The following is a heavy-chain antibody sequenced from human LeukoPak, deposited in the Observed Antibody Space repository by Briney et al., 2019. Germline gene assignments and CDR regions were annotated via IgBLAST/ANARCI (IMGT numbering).Heavy chain of an antibody. V-gene: IGHV3-9*03. Sequence: GRSLRLSCAASGFTFDDYAMHWVRQAPGKGLEWVSGISWNSGSIGYADSVKGRFTISRDNAKNSLYLQMNGLRAEDMALYYCAKDSGYSGYDYDAFDIWGQGTMVTVSS. D-gene: IGHD5-12*01. J-gene: IGHJ3*02. CDR3: AKDSGYSGYDYDAFDI. CDR2: ISWNSGSI. CDR1: GFTFDDYA.